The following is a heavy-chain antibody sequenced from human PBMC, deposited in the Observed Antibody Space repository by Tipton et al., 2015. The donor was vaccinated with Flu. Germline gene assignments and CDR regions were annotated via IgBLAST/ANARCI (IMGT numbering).Heavy chain of an antibody. CDR3: VSVYNSGSYGIGY. D-gene: IGHD1-26*01. CDR2: ANIDGSIT. V-gene: IGHV3-74*01. J-gene: IGHJ4*02. Sequence: SLRLSCAASGFTFRTYWMHWVRQTPGKGLVWVSRANIDGSITDYVDSVKGRFTIFRDNAKNTLYLQMNSLRAEDTAVYYCVSVYNSGSYGIGYWGQGTLVTVSS. CDR1: GFTFRTYW.